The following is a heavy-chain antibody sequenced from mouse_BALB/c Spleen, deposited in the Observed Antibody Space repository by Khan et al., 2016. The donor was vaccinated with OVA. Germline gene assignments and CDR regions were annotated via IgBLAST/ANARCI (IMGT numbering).Heavy chain of an antibody. CDR2: INTYSGKP. D-gene: IGHD2-14*01. J-gene: IGHJ4*01. Sequence: QIQLVQSGPELKKPGETVKISCKASGYTFTNNGMNWVKLTPGKGFKWVGWINTYSGKPAYADDFKGRFAFSLETSASTAYLQINNLKNEDTATYFCARVGYNGTMDYWGQGTSVTVSS. CDR3: ARVGYNGTMDY. V-gene: IGHV9-3-1*01. CDR1: GYTFTNNG.